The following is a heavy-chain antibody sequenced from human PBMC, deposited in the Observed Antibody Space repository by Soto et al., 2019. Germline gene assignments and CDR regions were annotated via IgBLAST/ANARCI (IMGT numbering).Heavy chain of an antibody. CDR1: GGTFSSYA. J-gene: IGHJ4*02. Sequence: VQLVQPGAEVKKPGSSVKVSCKASGGTFSSYAISWVRQSHGQGLDWLGGFIPIFGTENYAQHIQGRVMIRAVESRSTAYKELSSLKTEDTAVYDAPIALSCIDSRPGFVYLFQGTLVTVS. CDR3: PIALSCIDSRPGFVY. D-gene: IGHD2-2*02. V-gene: IGHV1-69*01. CDR2: FIPIFGTE.